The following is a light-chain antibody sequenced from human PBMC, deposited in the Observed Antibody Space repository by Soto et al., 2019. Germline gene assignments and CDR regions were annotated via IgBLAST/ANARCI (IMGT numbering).Light chain of an antibody. CDR2: GAS. V-gene: IGKV3-20*01. CDR1: QSVSSSY. J-gene: IGKJ1*01. CDR3: QQYGSSPWT. Sequence: IVLTYSPGTLSLSRGERATLSCRASQSVSSSYLAWYQQKPGQAPRLLIYGASSRATGIPDRFSGSGSGTDFTLTISRLEPEDFAVYYCQQYGSSPWTFGQVTKVDI.